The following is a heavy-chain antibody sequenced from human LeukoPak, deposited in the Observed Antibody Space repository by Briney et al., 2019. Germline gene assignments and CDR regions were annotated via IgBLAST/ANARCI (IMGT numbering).Heavy chain of an antibody. CDR2: MNPNSGNT. CDR3: ARWSSSSIGGFDY. D-gene: IGHD6-6*01. J-gene: IGHJ4*02. CDR1: GYTFTSYD. Sequence: ASVKVSCKASGYTFTSYDINWVRQATGQGLEWMGWMNPNSGNTGYAQKFQGRVTMTRNTSISTAYMELSSLRSEDAAVYYCARWSSSSIGGFDYWGQGTLVTVSS. V-gene: IGHV1-8*01.